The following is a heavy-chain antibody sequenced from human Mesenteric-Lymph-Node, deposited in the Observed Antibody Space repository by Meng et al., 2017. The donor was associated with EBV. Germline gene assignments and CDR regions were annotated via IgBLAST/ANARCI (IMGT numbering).Heavy chain of an antibody. CDR2: INRNGDRT. Sequence: HLVGSGGVVVHAGGFLRLCCVASGFSIDEYGMSWVRQAPGKGLEWVSGINRNGDRTGYGDSVKGRFTISRDSAKNSLYLQMNTLRVEDTAFYYCARDLSHDYSDLVAWGQGTLVTVSS. V-gene: IGHV3-20*04. D-gene: IGHD4-11*01. J-gene: IGHJ5*02. CDR1: GFSIDEYG. CDR3: ARDLSHDYSDLVA.